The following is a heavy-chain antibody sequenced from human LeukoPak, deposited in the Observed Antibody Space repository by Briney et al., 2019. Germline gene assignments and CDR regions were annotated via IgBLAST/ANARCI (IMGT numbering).Heavy chain of an antibody. V-gene: IGHV1-2*02. D-gene: IGHD3-22*01. CDR2: INPNSGGT. J-gene: IGHJ4*02. Sequence: ASVKVSCKASGYTFTGYYMHWVRQAPGQGLEWMGWINPNSGGTNYAQKFQGRVTMTRDTSISTAYMELSRLRSDDTAVYYCARTGNYYDSSYYYFDYWGQGTLVTVSS. CDR3: ARTGNYYDSSYYYFDY. CDR1: GYTFTGYY.